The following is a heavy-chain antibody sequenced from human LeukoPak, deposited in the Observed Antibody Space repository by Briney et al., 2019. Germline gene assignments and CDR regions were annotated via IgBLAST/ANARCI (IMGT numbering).Heavy chain of an antibody. CDR1: GFTFSSYA. Sequence: GGSLRLSCAASGFTFSSYAMSWVRQAPGKGLEWVSAISGSGVSTYYADSVKGRFTISRDNSKNTLYLQMNSLRAEDTAVYYCAKDPIPRIAAAGTGSAYWGQGTLVTVSS. J-gene: IGHJ4*02. D-gene: IGHD6-13*01. V-gene: IGHV3-23*01. CDR3: AKDPIPRIAAAGTGSAY. CDR2: ISGSGVST.